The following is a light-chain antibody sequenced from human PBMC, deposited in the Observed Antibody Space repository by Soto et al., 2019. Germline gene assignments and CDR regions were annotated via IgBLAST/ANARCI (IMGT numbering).Light chain of an antibody. Sequence: DIQMTQSPSSLSASVGDRVTISCRASQGIRNDLGWYQQKPGKAPKRLIYGASNLQSGVPSRFSGSGSGTDFTLTISCLQSEDFATYYCQQYYSSITFGQGTRLEI. CDR1: QGIRND. CDR3: QQYYSSIT. V-gene: IGKV1-17*01. CDR2: GAS. J-gene: IGKJ5*01.